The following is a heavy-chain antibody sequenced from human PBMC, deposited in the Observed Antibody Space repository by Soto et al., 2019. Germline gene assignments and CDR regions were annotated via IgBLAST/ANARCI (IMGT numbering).Heavy chain of an antibody. Sequence: QITLKESGPLLVKPTQTLTLTCTFSGFSLSTIGVGVGWIRQPPGKALEWLALIYWDDSKEYSPSLESRLTIPKDTSKNQVVLTMTNMDPVDTATYYCVHKGGGDRILDYWGQGTLVTVSS. J-gene: IGHJ4*02. CDR3: VHKGGGDRILDY. D-gene: IGHD3-16*01. CDR2: IYWDDSK. V-gene: IGHV2-5*02. CDR1: GFSLSTIGVG.